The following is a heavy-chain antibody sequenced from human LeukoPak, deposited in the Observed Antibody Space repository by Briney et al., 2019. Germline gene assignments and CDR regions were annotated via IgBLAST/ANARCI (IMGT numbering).Heavy chain of an antibody. CDR2: INPSGGST. CDR3: VGSRKGAFDI. J-gene: IGHJ3*02. Sequence: ASVKVSCKASGYTFTGYYMHWVRQAPGQGLEWMGIINPSGGSTSYAQKFQGRVTMTRDTSTSTVYMELSSLRSEDTAVYYCVGSRKGAFDIWGQGTMVTVSS. CDR1: GYTFTGYY. V-gene: IGHV1-46*01. D-gene: IGHD3-10*01.